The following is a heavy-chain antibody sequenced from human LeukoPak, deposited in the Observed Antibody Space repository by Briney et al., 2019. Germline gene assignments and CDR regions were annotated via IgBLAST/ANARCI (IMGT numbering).Heavy chain of an antibody. J-gene: IGHJ4*02. V-gene: IGHV4-30-2*01. Sequence: SQTLSLTCAVSGGSISSGGYSWSWIRQPPGTGLEWIGYIYHSGSTYYNPSLKSRVSISVNRSKNQFSLKLSSVTAADTAVYYCARGGDIVATHFDYWGQGTLVTVSS. CDR1: GGSISSGGYS. CDR3: ARGGDIVATHFDY. CDR2: IYHSGST. D-gene: IGHD5-12*01.